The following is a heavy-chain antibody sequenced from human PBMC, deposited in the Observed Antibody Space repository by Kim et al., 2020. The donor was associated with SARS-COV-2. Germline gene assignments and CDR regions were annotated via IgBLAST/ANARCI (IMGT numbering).Heavy chain of an antibody. Sequence: SVKVSCKASGGTFSSYAISWARQAPGQGLEWMGGIIPIFGTANYAQKFQGRVTITADESTSTAYMELSSLRSEDTAVYYCARDRHGDYLFDYWGQGTLVTVSS. CDR3: ARDRHGDYLFDY. D-gene: IGHD4-17*01. CDR1: GGTFSSYA. CDR2: IIPIFGTA. V-gene: IGHV1-69*13. J-gene: IGHJ4*02.